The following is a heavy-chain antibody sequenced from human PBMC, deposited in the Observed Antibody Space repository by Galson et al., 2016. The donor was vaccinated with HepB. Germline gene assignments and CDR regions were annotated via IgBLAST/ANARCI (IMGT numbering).Heavy chain of an antibody. J-gene: IGHJ5*02. V-gene: IGHV1-8*01. CDR2: MTTDNGDT. Sequence: SVKVSCKASGYSFTNYDINWVRQAPGQGLKCIGWMTTDNGDTGYVEKFKGRVTLTRDTSTETAYMELNSLTSDDTAMYYCARGTWFDPWGQGTLVIVSS. CDR3: ARGTWFDP. CDR1: GYSFTNYD.